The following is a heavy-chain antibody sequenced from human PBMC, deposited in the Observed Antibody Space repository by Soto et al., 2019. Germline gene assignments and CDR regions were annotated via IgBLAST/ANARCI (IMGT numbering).Heavy chain of an antibody. CDR1: GGSFSSSY. Sequence: PSETLSLTCAVSGGSFSSSYWSWIRQPPGKRLECIGYMYYTGSTYYKPSLKSRVTISLDTSKNQFSLHLSSVTAADTAVYYCAVTRGDYGDYAWAHWGQGSLVTVSS. CDR3: AVTRGDYGDYAWAH. V-gene: IGHV4-59*01. D-gene: IGHD4-17*01. J-gene: IGHJ4*02. CDR2: MYYTGST.